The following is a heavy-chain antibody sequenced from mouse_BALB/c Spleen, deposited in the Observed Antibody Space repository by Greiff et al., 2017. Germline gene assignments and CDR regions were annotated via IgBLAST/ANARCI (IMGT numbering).Heavy chain of an antibody. CDR1: GYSITSGYY. J-gene: IGHJ1*01. CDR3: ASNYGSSYGYFDV. CDR2: ISYDGSN. V-gene: IGHV3-6*02. D-gene: IGHD1-1*01. Sequence: ESGPGLVKPSQSLSLTCSVTGYSITSGYYWNWIRQFPGNKLEWMGYISYDGSNNYNPSLKNRISITRDTSKNQFFLKLNSVTTEDTATYYCASNYGSSYGYFDVWGAGTTVTVSS.